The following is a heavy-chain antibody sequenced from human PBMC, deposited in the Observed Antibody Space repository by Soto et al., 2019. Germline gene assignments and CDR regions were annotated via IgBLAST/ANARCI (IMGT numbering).Heavy chain of an antibody. CDR3: ARVNYSGSGSYQDFFYFYALDV. D-gene: IGHD3-10*01. V-gene: IGHV1-8*01. J-gene: IGHJ6*02. Sequence: ASVKVSCKTSGYTFSTYYINWVRQAPGQGLEWMGWMNPNSGDTGYAQKFLGRLTMTRDSSISTVYMELSSLRSDDTAVYYCARVNYSGSGSYQDFFYFYALDVWGQGTTVTVSS. CDR2: MNPNSGDT. CDR1: GYTFSTYY.